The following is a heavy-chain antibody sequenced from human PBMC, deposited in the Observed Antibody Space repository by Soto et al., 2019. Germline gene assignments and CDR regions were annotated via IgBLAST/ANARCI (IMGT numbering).Heavy chain of an antibody. CDR3: TKILWTIRLQEECAI. CDR1: GGTFGSYA. CDR2: VIPIFGTP. D-gene: IGHD2-21*01. J-gene: IGHJ4*02. Sequence: QVQLVQSGAEVKKPGSSVKVSCKSSGGTFGSYAISWVRQAPGQGLEWMGGVIPIFGTPHYAQKFHGRVTITADIPTSTAYLELSSLKSADTAGHYCTKILWTIRLQEECAIWGQGTLVSVSS. V-gene: IGHV1-69*06.